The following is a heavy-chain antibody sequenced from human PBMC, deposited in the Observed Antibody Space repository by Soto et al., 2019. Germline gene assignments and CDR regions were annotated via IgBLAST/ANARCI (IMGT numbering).Heavy chain of an antibody. D-gene: IGHD3-22*01. CDR2: IIPIFGTA. J-gene: IGHJ6*02. Sequence: QVQLVQSGAEVKKPGSSVEVSCKASGGTFSSYAISWVRQAPGQGLEWMGGIIPIFGTANYAQKFQGRVTITADESTSTAYMELSSLRSEDTAVYYCASHYDSSGYYYYYYYYGMDVWGQGTTVTVSS. CDR3: ASHYDSSGYYYYYYYYGMDV. CDR1: GGTFSSYA. V-gene: IGHV1-69*01.